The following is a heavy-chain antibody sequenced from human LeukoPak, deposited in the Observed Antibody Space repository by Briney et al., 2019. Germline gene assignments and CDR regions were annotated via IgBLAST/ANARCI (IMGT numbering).Heavy chain of an antibody. CDR3: AKGHYDFWSGYVPSRSNWFDP. CDR2: ISGSGGST. V-gene: IGHV3-23*01. Sequence: GGSLRLSCAASGFTFSSYAMSWVRQAPGKGLEWVSAISGSGGSTYYADSVKGRFTISGDNSKNTLYLQMNSLRAEDTAVYCCAKGHYDFWSGYVPSRSNWFDPWGQGTLVTVSS. D-gene: IGHD3-3*01. CDR1: GFTFSSYA. J-gene: IGHJ5*02.